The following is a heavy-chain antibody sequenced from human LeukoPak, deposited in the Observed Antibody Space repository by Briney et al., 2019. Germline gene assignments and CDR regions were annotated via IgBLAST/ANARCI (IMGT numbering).Heavy chain of an antibody. CDR3: ARDGGNFAFDY. D-gene: IGHD4-23*01. Sequence: QSSETLSLTCTASGYSISSGYYWGWIRQPPGKGLEWIGSISHSGSTYHNPSPKSRVTISVDTSKNQFSLKLSSVTAADTAVHYCARDGGNFAFDYWGQGTLVTVSS. CDR1: GYSISSGYY. V-gene: IGHV4-38-2*02. CDR2: ISHSGST. J-gene: IGHJ4*02.